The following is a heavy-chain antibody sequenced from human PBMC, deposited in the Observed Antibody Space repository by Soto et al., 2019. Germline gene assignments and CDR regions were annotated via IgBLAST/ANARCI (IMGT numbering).Heavy chain of an antibody. D-gene: IGHD6-13*01. CDR2: IYYNGST. CDR1: AGSTSRYY. CDR3: ALAAAGTGLFDY. J-gene: IGHJ4*02. V-gene: IGHV4-59*01. Sequence: SQTLSLTCTVSAGSTSRYYWIRIRQPPGKGLEWIGYIYYNGSTNYNPSLKSRVSISVDTSKNQFSLKLSSVTAADTAVYYCALAAAGTGLFDYWGQGTLVTVS.